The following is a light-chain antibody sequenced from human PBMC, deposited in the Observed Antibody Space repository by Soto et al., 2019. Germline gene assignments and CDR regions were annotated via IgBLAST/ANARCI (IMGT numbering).Light chain of an antibody. J-gene: IGLJ3*02. CDR1: SSNIGAGYD. CDR2: LNN. CDR3: QSYDSSLSAWV. V-gene: IGLV1-40*01. Sequence: QSVLTQPPSVSGAPGQRVTISCTGSSSNIGAGYDVHWYQHLPGTAPKLLIYLNNNRPSGVPDRSSGSKSGTSASLAITGLQAEDEADYYCQSYDSSLSAWVFGGGTKLTVL.